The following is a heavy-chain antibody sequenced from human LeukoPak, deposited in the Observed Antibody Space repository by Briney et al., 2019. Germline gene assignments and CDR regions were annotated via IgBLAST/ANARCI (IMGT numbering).Heavy chain of an antibody. CDR3: ARNTYYDFWSGYYTSGNAFDI. V-gene: IGHV4-4*02. D-gene: IGHD3-3*01. Sequence: PSETLSLTCAVSGGSISSSNWWSWVRRPPRKGLEWIGCIYYSGSTNYNPSLKSRVTISVDTSKNQFSLKLSSVTAADTAVYYCARNTYYDFWSGYYTSGNAFDIWGQGTMVTVSS. CDR2: IYYSGST. J-gene: IGHJ3*02. CDR1: GGSISSSNW.